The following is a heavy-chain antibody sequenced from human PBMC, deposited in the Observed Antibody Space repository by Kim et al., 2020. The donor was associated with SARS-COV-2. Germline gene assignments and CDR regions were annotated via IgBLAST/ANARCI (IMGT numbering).Heavy chain of an antibody. CDR3: ARGHYYGSGSYYRLDY. D-gene: IGHD3-10*01. J-gene: IGHJ4*02. CDR2: INHSGST. V-gene: IGHV4-34*01. CDR1: GGSFSGYY. Sequence: SETLSLTCAVYGGSFSGYYWSWIRQPPGKGLEWIGEINHSGSTNYNPSLKSRVTISVDTSKNQFSLKLSSVAAADTAVYYCARGHYYGSGSYYRLDYWGQGTLVTVSS.